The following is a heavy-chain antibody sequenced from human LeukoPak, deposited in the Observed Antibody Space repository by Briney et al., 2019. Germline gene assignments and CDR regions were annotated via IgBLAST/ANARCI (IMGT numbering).Heavy chain of an antibody. J-gene: IGHJ2*01. D-gene: IGHD3-3*01. V-gene: IGHV1-18*01. CDR1: GYTFTSYG. CDR3: AREPLRFLEWLNSAYWYFDL. Sequence: ASVKVSSKASGYTFTSYGISWVRPAPGQGLEWMGWISAYNGNTNYAQKLQGRVTMTTDTSTSTAYMELRSLRSDDTAVYYCAREPLRFLEWLNSAYWYFDLWGRGTLVTVSS. CDR2: ISAYNGNT.